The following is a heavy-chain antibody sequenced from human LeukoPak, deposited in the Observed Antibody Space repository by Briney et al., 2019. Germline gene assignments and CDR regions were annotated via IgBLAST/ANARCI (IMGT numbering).Heavy chain of an antibody. CDR1: GFTVSSNY. D-gene: IGHD3-3*01. CDR2: IYSGGST. Sequence: PGGSLRLSCAASGFTVSSNYMSWVRQAPGKGLEWVSVIYSGGSTYYADSVKGRFTISRDNSKNTLYLQMNSLRAEDTAVYYCARVGVGVSQYFQHWGQGTLVTVSS. J-gene: IGHJ1*01. V-gene: IGHV3-53*01. CDR3: ARVGVGVSQYFQH.